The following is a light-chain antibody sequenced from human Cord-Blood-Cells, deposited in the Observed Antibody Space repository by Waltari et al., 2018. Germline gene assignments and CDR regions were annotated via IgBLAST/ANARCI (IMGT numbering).Light chain of an antibody. J-gene: IGLJ1*01. CDR1: SSDGGCYHL. V-gene: IGLV2-23*02. Sequence: QSALTQPASVSGSPGPSITISCTGTSSDGGCYHLFYWYQQHPGKAPKLMIYEVSKRPSGVSNRFSGSKSGNTASLTISGLQAEDEADYYCCSYAGSSTYVFGTGTKVTVL. CDR3: CSYAGSSTYV. CDR2: EVS.